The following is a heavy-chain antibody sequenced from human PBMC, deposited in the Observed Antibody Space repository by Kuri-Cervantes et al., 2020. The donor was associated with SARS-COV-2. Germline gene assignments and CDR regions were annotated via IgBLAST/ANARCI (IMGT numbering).Heavy chain of an antibody. CDR1: GFTFSSYA. Sequence: GESLKISCAASGFTFSSYAMSWVRQAPGKGLEWVSSISSSSSYIYYADSVKGRFTISRDNAKNSLYLQMNSLRAEDTAVYYCASHILRGGNPFDYWGQGTLVTVSS. V-gene: IGHV3-21*01. J-gene: IGHJ4*02. D-gene: IGHD4-23*01. CDR2: ISSSSSYI. CDR3: ASHILRGGNPFDY.